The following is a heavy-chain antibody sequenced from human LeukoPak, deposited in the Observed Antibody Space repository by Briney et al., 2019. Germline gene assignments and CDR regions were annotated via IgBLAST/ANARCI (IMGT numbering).Heavy chain of an antibody. V-gene: IGHV4-61*01. J-gene: IGHJ4*02. CDR3: ARVQSWVY. CDR2: IYYSGSP. CDR1: GGSVSIDTDY. D-gene: IGHD4-11*01. Sequence: PSETLSLTCTVCGGSVSIDTDYWSWIRRPPGGGLEWIGYIYYSGSPNYNPSLKSRVTISLDTSKNRFSLKLSSVTAADTAVYYCARVQSWVYWGQGTLVTVSS.